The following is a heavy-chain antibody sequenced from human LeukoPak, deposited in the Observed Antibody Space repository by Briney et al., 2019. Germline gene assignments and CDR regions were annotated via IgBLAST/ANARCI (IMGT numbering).Heavy chain of an antibody. CDR2: IYHSGST. J-gene: IGHJ2*01. V-gene: IGHV4-38-2*01. CDR1: GYSISSGYY. D-gene: IGHD3-3*01. CDR3: ARPHAVDFWSGYSSWYFDL. Sequence: SETLSLTCAVSGYSISSGYYWGWIRQPPGKGLEWIGSIYHSGSTYYNPSLKSRVTISVDTSKNQFSPKLSSVTAADTAVYYCARPHAVDFWSGYSSWYFDLWGRGTLVTVSS.